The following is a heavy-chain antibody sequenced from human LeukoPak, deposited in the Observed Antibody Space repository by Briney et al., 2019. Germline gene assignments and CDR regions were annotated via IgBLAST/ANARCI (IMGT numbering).Heavy chain of an antibody. V-gene: IGHV3-33*01. CDR1: GFTFSSYG. CDR2: IWYDGSNK. Sequence: GGSPRLSCAASGFTFSSYGMHWVRQAPGKGLEWVAVIWYDGSNKYYADSVKGRFTISRDNSKNTLYLQMNSLRAEDTAVYYCARDTIVATRQGYYYYGMDVWGKGTTVTVSS. D-gene: IGHD5-12*01. J-gene: IGHJ6*04. CDR3: ARDTIVATRQGYYYYGMDV.